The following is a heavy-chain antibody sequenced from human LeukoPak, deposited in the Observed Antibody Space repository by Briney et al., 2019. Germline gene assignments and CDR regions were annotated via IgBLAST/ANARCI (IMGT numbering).Heavy chain of an antibody. V-gene: IGHV3-33*01. CDR2: IRYDGSNK. CDR1: GFTFSSYG. CDR3: ARPQYYYGSGSPIDY. J-gene: IGHJ4*02. D-gene: IGHD3-10*01. Sequence: GGSLRLSCAASGFTFSSYGMHWVRQAPGKGLEWVAVIRYDGSNKYYADSVKGRFTISRDNSKNTLYLQMNSLRAEDTAVYYCARPQYYYGSGSPIDYWGQGTLVTVSS.